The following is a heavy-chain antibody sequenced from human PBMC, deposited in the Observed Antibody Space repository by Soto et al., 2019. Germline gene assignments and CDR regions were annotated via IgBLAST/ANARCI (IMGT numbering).Heavy chain of an antibody. V-gene: IGHV4-34*01. CDR2: VNHSGTT. Sequence: QVQLQQWGAGLLKPSETLSLTCAVYGGSFSGYYWTWIRQSPEKGLEWIGEVNHSGTTYYNPSLKTRLTISVHTPKIQFSLKMSSVTAADTAVYYCARGIGYCSSINCYSSRRLRFDSWGQGTLVTVSS. J-gene: IGHJ4*02. CDR1: GGSFSGYY. D-gene: IGHD2-2*01. CDR3: ARGIGYCSSINCYSSRRLRFDS.